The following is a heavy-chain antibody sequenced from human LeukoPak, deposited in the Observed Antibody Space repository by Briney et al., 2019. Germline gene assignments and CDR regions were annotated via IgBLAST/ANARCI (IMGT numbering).Heavy chain of an antibody. V-gene: IGHV3-48*03. CDR3: ARDLRGFPYYYYYMDV. J-gene: IGHJ6*03. CDR1: GFTSSSYE. CDR2: ISNSGSAI. Sequence: GGSLRLSCAASGFTSSSYEMNWVRQAPGKGLEWLSYISNSGSAIYYADSVKGRFSISRDNAKNSLYLQMSSLRAEDTAVYYCARDLRGFPYYYYYMDVWGKGTTVTVSS.